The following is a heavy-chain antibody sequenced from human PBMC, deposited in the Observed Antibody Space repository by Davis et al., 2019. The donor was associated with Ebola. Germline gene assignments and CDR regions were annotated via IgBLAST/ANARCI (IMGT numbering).Heavy chain of an antibody. J-gene: IGHJ4*02. V-gene: IGHV3-74*01. CDR3: AKGDNSGWYGFDY. D-gene: IGHD6-19*01. CDR1: GFTFSSYW. CDR2: IKSDGSTK. Sequence: GESLKISCAASGFTFSSYWMHWVRQAPGKGLVWVSRIKSDGSTKGYADSVKGRFTISRENSKDTLDLQMNSLRAEDTAVYYCAKGDNSGWYGFDYWGQGTLVTVSS.